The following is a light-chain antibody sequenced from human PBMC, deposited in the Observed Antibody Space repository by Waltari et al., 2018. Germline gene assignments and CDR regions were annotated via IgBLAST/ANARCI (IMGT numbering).Light chain of an antibody. CDR1: QSVSSD. CDR3: QQYNNWPRT. CDR2: GAS. Sequence: EIVMTQSPATLSVSPGEGATLPCRASQSVSSDLAWYQQKPGRAPRLLTYGASRRATGIPDRFSGSGSGTEFTLTISSLQSEDFAVYYCQQYNNWPRTFGQGTKVEIK. V-gene: IGKV3-15*01. J-gene: IGKJ1*01.